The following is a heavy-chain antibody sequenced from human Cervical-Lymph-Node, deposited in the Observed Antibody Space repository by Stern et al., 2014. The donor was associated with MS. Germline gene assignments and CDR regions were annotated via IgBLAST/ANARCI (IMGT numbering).Heavy chain of an antibody. CDR2: IYPGDSDT. CDR3: ARRGGYCSGGSCYSDAFDI. D-gene: IGHD2-15*01. J-gene: IGHJ3*02. V-gene: IGHV5-51*01. Sequence: MQLVQSGAEVKKPGESLKISCKGSGYSFTSYWIGWVRQMPGKGLEWMGIIYPGDSDTRYSPSFQGQVTSSADKSISTAYLQWSSLKASDTAMYYCARRGGYCSGGSCYSDAFDIWGQGTMVTVSS. CDR1: GYSFTSYW.